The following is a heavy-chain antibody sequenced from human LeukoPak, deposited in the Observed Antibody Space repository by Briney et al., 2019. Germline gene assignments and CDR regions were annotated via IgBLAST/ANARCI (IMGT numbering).Heavy chain of an antibody. CDR2: ISYDGSNK. D-gene: IGHD6-13*01. Sequence: PGGSLRLSCAASGFTFSSYAMHWVRQAPGKGLEWVAVISYDGSNKYYADSVKGRFTISRDNSKNTLYLQMNSLRAEDTAVYYCAREGAAAVKDDAFDIWGQGTMVTVSS. V-gene: IGHV3-30-3*01. CDR3: AREGAAAVKDDAFDI. J-gene: IGHJ3*02. CDR1: GFTFSSYA.